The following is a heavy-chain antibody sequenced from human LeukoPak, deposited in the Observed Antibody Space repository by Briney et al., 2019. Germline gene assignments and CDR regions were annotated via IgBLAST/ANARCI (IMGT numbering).Heavy chain of an antibody. V-gene: IGHV3-30*02. CDR1: GFTFSSYG. CDR3: AKDGPPSSREGVWFDP. J-gene: IGHJ5*02. CDR2: IRYDGSNK. Sequence: PGGSLRLSCAASGFTFSSYGMHWVRQAPGKGLEWVAFIRYDGSNKYYADSVKGRFTISRDNSKNTLYLQMNSLRAEDTAVYYCAKDGPPSSREGVWFDPWGQGTLVTVSS. D-gene: IGHD1-26*01.